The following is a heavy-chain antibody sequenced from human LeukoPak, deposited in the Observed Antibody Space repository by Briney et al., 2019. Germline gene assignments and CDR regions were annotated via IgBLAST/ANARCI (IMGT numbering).Heavy chain of an antibody. CDR1: GFTFSSFS. CDR2: ISSSGSTI. D-gene: IGHD5-12*01. Sequence: GGSLRLPCAASGFTFSSFSMDWVRQAPGKGLEWVSYISSSGSTIYYADSVKGRFTISRDNANNSLYLQMNSLRDEDTAVYYCARDSGYDYFYFDCWGQGTLVTVSS. J-gene: IGHJ4*02. V-gene: IGHV3-48*02. CDR3: ARDSGYDYFYFDC.